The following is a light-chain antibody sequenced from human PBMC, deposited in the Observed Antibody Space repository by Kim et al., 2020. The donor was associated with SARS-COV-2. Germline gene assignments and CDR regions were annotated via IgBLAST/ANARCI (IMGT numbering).Light chain of an antibody. V-gene: IGKV3-15*01. J-gene: IGKJ1*01. CDR1: QSVSSN. Sequence: EIVMTQSPAPLSVSPGERATLSCRASQSVSSNLAWYQQKPGQAPRLLIYGASTRATGIPARFSGSGSGTEFTLTISSLQSEDFAVYYSQQYNNWPRTFGQGTKVDIK. CDR3: QQYNNWPRT. CDR2: GAS.